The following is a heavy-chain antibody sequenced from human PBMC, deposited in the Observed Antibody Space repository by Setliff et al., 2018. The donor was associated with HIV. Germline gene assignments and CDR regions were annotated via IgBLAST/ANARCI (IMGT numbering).Heavy chain of an antibody. CDR3: AIAMVLRPQVLTVFDY. D-gene: IGHD2-8*01. V-gene: IGHV1-2*02. CDR1: GYTFNDSF. Sequence: ASVKVSCKASGYTFNDSFIHWVRQAPGQGLEWMGWITPDSGGTNYAQKFQGRVTITADESTTTAYLELSSLRSEDTALYYCAIAMVLRPQVLTVFDYWGQGTLVTVSS. CDR2: ITPDSGGT. J-gene: IGHJ4*02.